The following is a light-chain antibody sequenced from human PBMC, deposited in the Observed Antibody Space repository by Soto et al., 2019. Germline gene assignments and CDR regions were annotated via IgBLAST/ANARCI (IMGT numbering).Light chain of an antibody. CDR3: LKFCAVPT. J-gene: IGKJ4*01. CDR2: AAS. V-gene: IGKV1-27*01. CDR1: QAIYNY. Sequence: DIQMTQSPSSLSASVGDRVTITCRASQAIYNYLAWYQQKQGKVPTLLISAASTLQSGVPSRFSGSGSGTDFTLTISSLQPEDVATYYCLKFCAVPTFGVGTKVEV.